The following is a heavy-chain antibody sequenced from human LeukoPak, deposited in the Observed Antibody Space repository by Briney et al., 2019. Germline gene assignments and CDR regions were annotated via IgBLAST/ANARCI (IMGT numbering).Heavy chain of an antibody. D-gene: IGHD2-2*02. CDR2: INHSGST. CDR3: ARADAAIGKGYFQH. J-gene: IGHJ1*01. V-gene: IGHV4-34*01. CDR1: GGSFSGYY. Sequence: SETLSLTCAVYGGSFSGYYWSWIRQPPGKGLEWIGEINHSGSTNYNPSLKSRVTISVDTSKNQFSLKLSSVTAADTAVYYCARADAAIGKGYFQHWGQGTLVTVSS.